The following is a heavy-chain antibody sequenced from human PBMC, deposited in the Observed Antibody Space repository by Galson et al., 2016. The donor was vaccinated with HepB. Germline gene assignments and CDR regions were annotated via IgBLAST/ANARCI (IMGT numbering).Heavy chain of an antibody. V-gene: IGHV3-13*01. D-gene: IGHD1-26*01. CDR2: IGPAGNI. CDR3: ARAGGSYGDAFDI. Sequence: SLRLSCAATGFTLSSYDMHWVRQAAGKGLEWVSAIGPAGNIYYPGSVKGRFTISRENAKNSLYLQINSLRAGDTAIYYCARAGGSYGDAFDIWGQGTMVTVSS. J-gene: IGHJ3*02. CDR1: GFTLSSYD.